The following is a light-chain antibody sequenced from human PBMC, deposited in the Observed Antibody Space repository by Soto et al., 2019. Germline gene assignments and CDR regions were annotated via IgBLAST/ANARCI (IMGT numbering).Light chain of an antibody. Sequence: DIQMTQSPASLSASVGDRVTITCRASQGISNYLAWYQQKPGNVPKLLIYAASTLQSGVPSRFSGSGSGTYFPLTITRLQPEDVATYYCQKYSSVITFGQGTRLEIK. CDR2: AAS. CDR3: QKYSSVIT. V-gene: IGKV1-27*01. CDR1: QGISNY. J-gene: IGKJ5*01.